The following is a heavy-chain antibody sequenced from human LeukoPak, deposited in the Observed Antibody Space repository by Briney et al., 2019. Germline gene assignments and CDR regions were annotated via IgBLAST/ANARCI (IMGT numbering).Heavy chain of an antibody. Sequence: GGSLRLSCAASGFTFSSYEMNWVRQAPGKGLEWVSYISSSGSTIYYADSVKGRFTISRDNAKNTLFLQMNSLGAEDTAVYYCARGGYNHAFDIWGQGTVVTVSS. V-gene: IGHV3-48*03. D-gene: IGHD5-24*01. CDR3: ARGGYNHAFDI. CDR1: GFTFSSYE. CDR2: ISSSGSTI. J-gene: IGHJ3*02.